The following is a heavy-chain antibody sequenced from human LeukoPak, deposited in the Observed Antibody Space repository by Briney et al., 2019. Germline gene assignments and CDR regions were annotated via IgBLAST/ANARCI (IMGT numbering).Heavy chain of an antibody. CDR3: ARGDYFDY. Sequence: SETLSLTCAVYGGSFSGYYWSWIRQPPGKGLEWIGEINHSGSTNYNPSLKSRVSISVDTSKNQFSLKLSSVTAADTAVYYCARGDYFDYWGQGTLVTVSS. CDR1: GGSFSGYY. V-gene: IGHV4-34*01. CDR2: INHSGST. J-gene: IGHJ4*02.